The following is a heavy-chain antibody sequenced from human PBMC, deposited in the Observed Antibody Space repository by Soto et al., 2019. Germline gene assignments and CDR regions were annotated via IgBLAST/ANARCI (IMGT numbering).Heavy chain of an antibody. CDR1: GFTFSSYA. CDR2: ISSNGGST. Sequence: GGSLRLSCAASGFTFSSYAMHWVRQAPGKGLEYVSAISSNGGSTYYANSVKGRFTISRDNSKNTLYLQMGSLRAEDMAVYYCARGYSYGTDWGQGTLVTVSS. CDR3: ARGYSYGTD. D-gene: IGHD5-18*01. J-gene: IGHJ4*02. V-gene: IGHV3-64*01.